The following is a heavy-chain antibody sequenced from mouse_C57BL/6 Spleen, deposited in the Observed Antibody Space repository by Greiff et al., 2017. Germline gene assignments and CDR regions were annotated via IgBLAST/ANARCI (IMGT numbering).Heavy chain of an antibody. J-gene: IGHJ2*01. CDR1: GYSFTGYY. Sequence: VQLQQSGPELVKPGASVKISCKASGYSFTGYYMNWVKQSPEKSLEWIGEINPSTGGTTYNQKFKAKATLTVDKSSSTAYMQLKSLTSEDSAVYYCARYYYGSRRYFDYWGQGTTLTVSS. D-gene: IGHD1-1*01. V-gene: IGHV1-42*01. CDR2: INPSTGGT. CDR3: ARYYYGSRRYFDY.